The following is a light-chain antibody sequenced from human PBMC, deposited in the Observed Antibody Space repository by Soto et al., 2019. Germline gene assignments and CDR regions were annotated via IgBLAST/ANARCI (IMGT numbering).Light chain of an antibody. Sequence: DIQMTQSPSSLSASVGDRVTIICQASQDITNYLNWYQQKPGKAPKRLIYDASNLETGVPSRFSGSGSGTHFSFTISSLQPEDIATYYCQQYDNVPFTFGQGTRLEMK. J-gene: IGKJ5*01. CDR3: QQYDNVPFT. V-gene: IGKV1-33*01. CDR2: DAS. CDR1: QDITNY.